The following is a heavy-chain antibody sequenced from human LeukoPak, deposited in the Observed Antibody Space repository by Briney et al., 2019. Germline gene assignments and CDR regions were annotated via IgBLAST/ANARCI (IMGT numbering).Heavy chain of an antibody. CDR1: GGSFSGYY. V-gene: IGHV4-34*01. CDR3: ARVGGDY. CDR2: INHSGST. Sequence: MTSETLSLTCAVYGGSFSGYYWSWIRQPPGKGLEWIGEINHSGSTNYNPSLKSRVTISVDTSKNQFSLKLSSVTAADTAVYYCARVGGDYWGQGTLVTVSS. J-gene: IGHJ4*02.